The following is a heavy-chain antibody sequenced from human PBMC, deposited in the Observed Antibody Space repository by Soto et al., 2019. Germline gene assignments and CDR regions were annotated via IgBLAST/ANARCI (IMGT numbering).Heavy chain of an antibody. CDR3: ARDERQYYYDSSGYYAY. J-gene: IGHJ4*02. CDR2: ISYDGSNK. Sequence: GGSLRLSCAASGFTFSSYAMHWVRQAPGKGLEWVAVISYDGSNKYYADSVKGRFTISRDNSKNTLYLQMNSLRAEDTAVYYCARDERQYYYDSSGYYAYWGQGTLVTVSS. V-gene: IGHV3-30-3*01. D-gene: IGHD3-22*01. CDR1: GFTFSSYA.